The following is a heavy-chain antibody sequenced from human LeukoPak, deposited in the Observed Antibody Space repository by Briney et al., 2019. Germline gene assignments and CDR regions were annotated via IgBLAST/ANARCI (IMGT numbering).Heavy chain of an antibody. Sequence: PGGSLRLSCAASRFTFSSYAMHWVRQAPGKGLEWVAVISYDGSNKYYADSVKGRFTISRDNSKNTLYLQMNSLRAEDTAVYYCARGPLLLWFGELLSPFDYWGQGTLVTVSS. J-gene: IGHJ4*02. CDR1: RFTFSSYA. CDR3: ARGPLLLWFGELLSPFDY. V-gene: IGHV3-30*04. D-gene: IGHD3-10*01. CDR2: ISYDGSNK.